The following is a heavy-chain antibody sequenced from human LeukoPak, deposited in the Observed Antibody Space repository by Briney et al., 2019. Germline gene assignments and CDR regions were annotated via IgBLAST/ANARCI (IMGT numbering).Heavy chain of an antibody. Sequence: SETLSLTCTVSGVSIYTSRYYWGWGRQSPGRGLGWIGNMYYSGATYYNPSLKSRVTMSVDTSKNQFSLKLTSVTAADTAVYYCARDTYVVPAASSLRWFDPWGQGTLVTVSS. V-gene: IGHV4-39*07. J-gene: IGHJ5*02. D-gene: IGHD2-2*01. CDR3: ARDTYVVPAASSLRWFDP. CDR2: MYYSGAT. CDR1: GVSIYTSRYY.